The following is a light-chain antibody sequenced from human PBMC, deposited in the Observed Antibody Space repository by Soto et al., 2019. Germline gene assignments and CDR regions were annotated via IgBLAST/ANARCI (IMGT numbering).Light chain of an antibody. CDR2: DVS. J-gene: IGLJ1*01. Sequence: QSVLTQPASVSGSPGQSITISCTGTSSDVGGYNYVSWYQQHPGKAPKLMIYDVSNRPSGVSNRFSGSKSGNTASLTISGXXXXXXADYYCSSYTSSSIPYVFGTGTKLTVL. CDR3: SSYTSSSIPYV. V-gene: IGLV2-14*01. CDR1: SSDVGGYNY.